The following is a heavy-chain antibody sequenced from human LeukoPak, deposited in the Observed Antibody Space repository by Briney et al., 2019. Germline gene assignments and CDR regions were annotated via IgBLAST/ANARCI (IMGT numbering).Heavy chain of an antibody. CDR3: ARATVTLYYYYMDV. CDR2: IYYSGST. V-gene: IGHV4-59*01. J-gene: IGHJ6*03. CDR1: GGSISSYY. Sequence: SETLSLTCTVSGGSISSYYWSWIRQPPGKGLEWIGYIYYSGSTTYNPYPTRRVTISVDTSKNQFSVKLSSVTAADRAVYYCARATVTLYYYYMDVWGKGTTVTVSS. D-gene: IGHD4-11*01.